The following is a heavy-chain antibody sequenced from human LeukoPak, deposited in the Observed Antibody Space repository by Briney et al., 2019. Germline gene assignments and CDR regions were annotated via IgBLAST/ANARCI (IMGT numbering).Heavy chain of an antibody. J-gene: IGHJ6*02. V-gene: IGHV4-59*01. D-gene: IGHD5-12*01. Sequence: SETLSLTCTVSGGSISSYYWSWIRQPPGKGLEGIGYIYDSGSTNYNPSLKSRVTISVDTSKNQFSLKLSSVTAADTAVYYCARGGSGYDSFYYYGMDVWGQGTTVTVSS. CDR3: ARGGSGYDSFYYYGMDV. CDR1: GGSISSYY. CDR2: IYDSGST.